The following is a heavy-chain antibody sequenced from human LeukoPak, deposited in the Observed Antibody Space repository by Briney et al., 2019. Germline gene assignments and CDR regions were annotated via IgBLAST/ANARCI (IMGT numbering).Heavy chain of an antibody. CDR2: IYYSGST. CDR1: GGSISSGDYY. D-gene: IGHD2-21*02. CDR3: ARVKGGRDYCGGDCSPYYFDY. V-gene: IGHV4-30-4*01. Sequence: SETLSLTCTVSGGSISSGDYYWSWIRQPPGKGLEWIGYIYYSGSTYYNPSLKGRVTISVDRSKNQFSLKLSSVTAADTAVYYCARVKGGRDYCGGDCSPYYFDYWGQGTLVTVSS. J-gene: IGHJ4*02.